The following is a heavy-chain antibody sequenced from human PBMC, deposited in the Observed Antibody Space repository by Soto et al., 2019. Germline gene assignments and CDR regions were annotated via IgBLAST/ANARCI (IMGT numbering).Heavy chain of an antibody. J-gene: IGHJ4*02. Sequence: QVQVAQSGAEVKKPGASVKVSCKASGYTFTNFYIHWVRQAPGQGLEWMGIINPSGGSTTYEQKFPGKVTMTRDTSTSTVYMELSSLRSEDTAVYYCARADYYGSSGYHLDYWGQGTLVTVSS. D-gene: IGHD3-22*01. CDR2: INPSGGST. CDR1: GYTFTNFY. V-gene: IGHV1-46*01. CDR3: ARADYYGSSGYHLDY.